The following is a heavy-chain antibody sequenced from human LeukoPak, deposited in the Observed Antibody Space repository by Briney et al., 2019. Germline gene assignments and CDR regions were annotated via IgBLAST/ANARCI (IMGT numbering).Heavy chain of an antibody. J-gene: IGHJ4*02. CDR2: ISAYNGNT. CDR3: ARKARAYFDY. Sequence: HRASVTVSCKASGYTFTSYDINWVRQATGQGLEWMGWISAYNGNTNYAQKLQGRVTMTTDTSTSTAYMELRSLRSDDTAVYYCARKARAYFDYWGQGTLVTVSS. CDR1: GYTFTSYD. V-gene: IGHV1-18*01.